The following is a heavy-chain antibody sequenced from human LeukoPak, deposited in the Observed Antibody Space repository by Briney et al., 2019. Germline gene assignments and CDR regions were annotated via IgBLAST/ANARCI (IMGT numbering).Heavy chain of an antibody. V-gene: IGHV3-23*01. J-gene: IGHJ4*02. D-gene: IGHD1-1*01. CDR3: AKATGTFYYFDY. CDR1: GFTFSSYA. Sequence: GGSLTLSCAASGFTFSSYAMSWVRPAQGNGLEWVSAISGSGGSTYYADSGKGRFTIARDNSKNTLYLQMNSLRAEDTAVYYCAKATGTFYYFDYWGQGTLVTVSS. CDR2: ISGSGGST.